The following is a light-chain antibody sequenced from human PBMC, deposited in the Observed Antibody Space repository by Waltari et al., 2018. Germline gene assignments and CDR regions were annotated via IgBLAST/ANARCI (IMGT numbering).Light chain of an antibody. V-gene: IGKV4-1*01. CDR1: QSVLDTDNNKNY. J-gene: IGKJ1*01. CDR2: WAS. CDR3: HQHYTTPWT. Sequence: DIVMTQSPDSLAVSLGERATINCKSSQSVLDTDNNKNYLTWYQQKPGQSPQLLIYWASTRESGVPDRFMGSGSGTDFTLTIRSLQAEDVAVYYCHQHYTTPWTFGQGTQVEL.